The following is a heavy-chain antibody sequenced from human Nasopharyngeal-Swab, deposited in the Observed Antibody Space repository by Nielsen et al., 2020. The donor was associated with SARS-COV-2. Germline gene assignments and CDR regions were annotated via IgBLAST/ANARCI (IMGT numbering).Heavy chain of an antibody. Sequence: GESLKISCAASGFTFSSYSMSWVRQAPGKGPEWVSAISGSGGSTYYADSVKGRFTISRDNSKNTLYLQMNSLRAEDTAVYYCARDLSGSYADDAFDIWGQGTMVTVSS. J-gene: IGHJ3*02. CDR3: ARDLSGSYADDAFDI. CDR1: GFTFSSYS. CDR2: ISGSGGST. V-gene: IGHV3-23*01. D-gene: IGHD3-10*01.